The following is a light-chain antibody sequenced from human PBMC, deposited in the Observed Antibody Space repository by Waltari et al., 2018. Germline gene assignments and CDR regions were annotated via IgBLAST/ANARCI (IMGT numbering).Light chain of an antibody. CDR2: LNTDGSH. J-gene: IGLJ2*01. V-gene: IGLV4-69*01. Sequence: QLVLTQSPSASASLGASVKLTCTLSSGHSPYAIPWHQPQPEKGPRYLMKLNTDGSHNEGDGIPDRFSGSSSGAERYLTISSLQSEDEADYYCQTWDTDSYVIFGGGTKLTVL. CDR1: SGHSPYA. CDR3: QTWDTDSYVI.